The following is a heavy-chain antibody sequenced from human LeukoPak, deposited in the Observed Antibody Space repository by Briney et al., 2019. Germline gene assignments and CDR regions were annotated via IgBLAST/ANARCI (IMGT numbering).Heavy chain of an antibody. J-gene: IGHJ4*02. CDR2: ISWNSGSI. CDR3: AKVMATTTGFDY. V-gene: IGHV3-9*01. Sequence: LRLSCAASGFTFRNYAMHWVRQAPGKGLEWVSGISWNSGSIGYADSVKGRFTISRDNAKNSLYLQMNSLRAEDTALYYCAKVMATTTGFDYWGQGTLVTVSS. D-gene: IGHD5-24*01. CDR1: GFTFRNYA.